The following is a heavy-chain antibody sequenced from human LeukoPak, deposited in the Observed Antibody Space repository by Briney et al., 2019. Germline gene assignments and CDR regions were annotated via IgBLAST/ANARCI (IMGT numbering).Heavy chain of an antibody. D-gene: IGHD6-13*01. V-gene: IGHV1-2*06. J-gene: IGHJ4*02. CDR2: ISPNSGGT. CDR3: ARGPGIAAAGTDFDY. Sequence: ASVKVSCKASGYTFTGYYMHWVRQAPGQGLEWMGRISPNSGGTNYAQKFQGRVTMTRDTSISTAYMELSRLRPDDTAVYYCARGPGIAAAGTDFDYWGQGTLVTVSS. CDR1: GYTFTGYY.